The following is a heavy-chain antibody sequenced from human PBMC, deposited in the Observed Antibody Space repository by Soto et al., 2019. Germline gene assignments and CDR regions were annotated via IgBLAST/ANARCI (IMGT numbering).Heavy chain of an antibody. D-gene: IGHD2-2*02. CDR1: GVAMTYGGYS. V-gene: IGHV4-30-4*08. CDR3: ARDFCSSTSCYTPWFDP. J-gene: IGHJ5*02. Sequence: PSETLSLTCSVSGVAMTYGGYSWSWIRQSPGKGREWIGYIYYSGSTYYNPSLKSRVTISVDTSKNQFSLKLSSVTAADTAVYYCARDFCSSTSCYTPWFDPWGQGTLVTVSS. CDR2: IYYSGST.